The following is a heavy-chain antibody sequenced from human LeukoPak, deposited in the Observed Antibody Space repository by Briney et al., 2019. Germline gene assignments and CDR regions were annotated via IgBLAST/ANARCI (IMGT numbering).Heavy chain of an antibody. J-gene: IGHJ1*01. V-gene: IGHV3-11*04. D-gene: IGHD6-13*01. CDR2: ISSSGSTI. CDR1: GFTFSDYY. CDR3: ARDGSSSWYSEYFQH. Sequence: GGSLRLSCAASGFTFSDYYMSWIRQAPGKGLEWVSYISSSGSTIYYADSVKGRFTISRDNAKNSLYLQMNSLRAEDTAVYYCARDGSSSWYSEYFQHWGQGTLVTVSS.